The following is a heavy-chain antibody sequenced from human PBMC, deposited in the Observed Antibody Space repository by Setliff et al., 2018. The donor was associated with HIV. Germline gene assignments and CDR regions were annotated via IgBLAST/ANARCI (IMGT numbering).Heavy chain of an antibody. Sequence: PGGSLRLSCAASGFTFNSYWMHWVRQAPGEGLVWVSRISSDGSTTNYADSVKGRFTISRDNAKNTLDLQMNSLRAEDTAVYYCARGVRAYSTSPRGFDIWGQGTMVTVSS. V-gene: IGHV3-74*01. CDR3: ARGVRAYSTSPRGFDI. D-gene: IGHD2-15*01. CDR1: GFTFNSYW. CDR2: ISSDGSTT. J-gene: IGHJ3*02.